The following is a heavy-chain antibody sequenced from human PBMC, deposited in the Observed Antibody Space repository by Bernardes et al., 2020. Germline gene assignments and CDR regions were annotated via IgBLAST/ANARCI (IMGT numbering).Heavy chain of an antibody. J-gene: IGHJ4*02. CDR1: GFTSSNFA. Sequence: GGSLRPSCEATGFTSSNFAMSWVRQAPGKGLERVSAVSGNGGSSYYADSVKGRFTMSRDNSKNTLFLQVNSLRAEDTAVYYCAKTFPYDSSGLGFDYWGQGTLVTVSS. D-gene: IGHD3-22*01. CDR3: AKTFPYDSSGLGFDY. CDR2: VSGNGGSS. V-gene: IGHV3-23*01.